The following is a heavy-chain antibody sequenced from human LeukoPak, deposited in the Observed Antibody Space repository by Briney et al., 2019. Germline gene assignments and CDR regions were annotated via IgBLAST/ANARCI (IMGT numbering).Heavy chain of an antibody. CDR2: ISSSGITM. J-gene: IGHJ3*02. CDR3: ARGSSGDAFDI. Sequence: GGSLRLSCAASGFTFSTHEMNWVRQAPGKGLEWVSYISSSGITMYYADSVKGRFTISRDNAKKSLYLQMNSLRAEDTAVYYCARGSSGDAFDIWGQGAMVTVSS. CDR1: GFTFSTHE. V-gene: IGHV3-48*03. D-gene: IGHD3-10*01.